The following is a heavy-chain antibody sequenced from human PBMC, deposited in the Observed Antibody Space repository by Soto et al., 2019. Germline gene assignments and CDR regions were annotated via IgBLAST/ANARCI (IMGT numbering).Heavy chain of an antibody. CDR1: GASISGSYYY. V-gene: IGHV4-39*01. J-gene: IGHJ4*02. CDR3: ATSQKGYNRNYFEH. CDR2: VFYTGFT. Sequence: SETLSLTCAVSGASISGSYYYWAWLRQSPGKGPEWIGSVFYTGFTSYNPSLESRVSVSVDTSKSQFSLKLSAVTAADTAVYYCATSQKGYNRNYFEHWGKGALVTVSS. D-gene: IGHD1-20*01.